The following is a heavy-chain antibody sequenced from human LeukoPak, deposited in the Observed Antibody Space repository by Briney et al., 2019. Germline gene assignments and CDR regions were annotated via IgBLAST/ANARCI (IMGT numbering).Heavy chain of an antibody. CDR3: ARDLSHRPNTAMVDFDY. D-gene: IGHD5-18*01. J-gene: IGHJ4*02. CDR2: INPNSGGT. CDR1: GYTFTGYY. Sequence: ASVKVSCKASGYTFTGYYMHWVRQAPGQGLEWMGWINPNSGGTNYAQKFQGRVTMTRDTSISTAYMELSRLRSDGTAVYYCARDLSHRPNTAMVDFDYWGQGTLVTVSS. V-gene: IGHV1-2*02.